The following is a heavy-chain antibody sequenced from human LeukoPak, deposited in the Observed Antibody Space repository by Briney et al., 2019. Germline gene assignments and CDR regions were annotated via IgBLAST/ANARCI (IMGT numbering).Heavy chain of an antibody. D-gene: IGHD6-19*01. Sequence: SETLSLTCIVSGGSISPYYWSSLRQPPGKGLEWIGYIYYSGTTNYNPSLKSRVTISVDTSKNQFSLKLNSVTAADTAVYYRARHLAGRIFTFDYWGQGTLVTVSA. CDR3: ARHLAGRIFTFDY. CDR2: IYYSGTT. V-gene: IGHV4-59*01. CDR1: GGSISPYY. J-gene: IGHJ4*02.